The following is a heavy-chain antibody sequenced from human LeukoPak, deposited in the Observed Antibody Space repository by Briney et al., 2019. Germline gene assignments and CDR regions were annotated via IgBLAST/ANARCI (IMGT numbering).Heavy chain of an antibody. CDR1: GFTFSSYA. J-gene: IGHJ6*02. D-gene: IGHD3-3*01. V-gene: IGHV3-23*01. Sequence: GGSLRLSCAASGFTFSSYAMSWVRRAPGKGLEWVSAISGSGGSTYYADSVKGRFTISRDNSKNTLYLQMNSLRAEDTAVYYCAKCGYDFWSGYYTGIRDYYYGMDVWGQGTTVTVSS. CDR2: ISGSGGST. CDR3: AKCGYDFWSGYYTGIRDYYYGMDV.